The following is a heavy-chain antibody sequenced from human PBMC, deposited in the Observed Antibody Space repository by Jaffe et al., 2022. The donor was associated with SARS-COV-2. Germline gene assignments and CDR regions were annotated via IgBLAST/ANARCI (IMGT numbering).Heavy chain of an antibody. CDR1: GYTFSFYA. J-gene: IGHJ6*02. CDR3: AVVTHYYYYYGMDV. CDR2: INAGNGNT. V-gene: IGHV1-3*01. Sequence: QVQLVQSGAEVKKPGASVKVSCKASGYTFSFYAIHWVRQAPGQRLEWMGWINAGNGNTKYSQKFQGRVTITSDTSASTAYMELSSLRSADTALYYCAVVTHYYYYYGMDVWGQGTTVTVSS. D-gene: IGHD4-4*01.